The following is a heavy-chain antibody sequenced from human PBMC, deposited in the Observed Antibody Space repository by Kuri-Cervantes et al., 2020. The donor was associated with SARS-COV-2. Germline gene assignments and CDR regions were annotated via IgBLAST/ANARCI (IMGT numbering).Heavy chain of an antibody. CDR1: GGSFSGYY. V-gene: IGHV4-34*01. CDR2: INPSVEMNPRVGT. D-gene: IGHD1-14*01. J-gene: IGHJ4*02. Sequence: GSLRLSCAIYGGSFSGYYWNWIRQPPGKGLEWLGEINPSVEMNPRVGTNYNPSLKSRITISVDTSKNQFSLKLNSVTAADTAVYYCARHELEPRSLDYWGQGTLVTVSS. CDR3: ARHELEPRSLDY.